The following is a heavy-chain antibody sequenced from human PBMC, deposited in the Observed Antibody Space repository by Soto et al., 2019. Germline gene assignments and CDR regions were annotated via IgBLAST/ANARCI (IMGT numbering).Heavy chain of an antibody. J-gene: IGHJ5*02. Sequence: QVQLQQWGAGLLKPSETLSLTCAVYGGSFSGYYWSWIRQPPGKGLEWIGEINHSGSTNYNPSLKSRVNISVDTSKNQFSLKLSSVTAADTAVYYCARGGGTMVRGVRWFDPWGQGTLVTVSS. CDR3: ARGGGTMVRGVRWFDP. D-gene: IGHD3-10*01. CDR1: GGSFSGYY. V-gene: IGHV4-34*01. CDR2: INHSGST.